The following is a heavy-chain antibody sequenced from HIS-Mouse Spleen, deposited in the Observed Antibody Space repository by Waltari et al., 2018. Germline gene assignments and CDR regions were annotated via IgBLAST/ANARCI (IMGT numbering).Heavy chain of an antibody. CDR2: IYYSGST. V-gene: IGHV4-39*07. CDR1: GGSIRSRSYY. D-gene: IGHD6-13*01. CDR3: AREIPYSSSWYDWYFDL. J-gene: IGHJ2*01. Sequence: QLQLQESGPGLVKPSETLSLTCTVSGGSIRSRSYYRGWIRQPPGKGLEWIGSIYYSGSTYYNPSLKSRVTISVDTSKNQFSLKLSSVTAADTAVYYCAREIPYSSSWYDWYFDLWGRGTLVTVSS.